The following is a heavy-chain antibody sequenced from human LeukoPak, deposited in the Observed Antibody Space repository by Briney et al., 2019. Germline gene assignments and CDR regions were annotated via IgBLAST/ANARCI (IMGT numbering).Heavy chain of an antibody. Sequence: ASVKVSCKASGYTSTYYYVHWVRQAPGLGLEWMGIINPLRGITIYAQKFQGRVTMTSDTSTNTVYMELSSLISEDTAVYYCTRTIGYRPVAGLKEKWFDPWGQGTLVTVSS. V-gene: IGHV1-46*01. CDR2: INPLRGIT. D-gene: IGHD6-19*01. J-gene: IGHJ5*02. CDR3: TRTIGYRPVAGLKEKWFDP. CDR1: GYTSTYYY.